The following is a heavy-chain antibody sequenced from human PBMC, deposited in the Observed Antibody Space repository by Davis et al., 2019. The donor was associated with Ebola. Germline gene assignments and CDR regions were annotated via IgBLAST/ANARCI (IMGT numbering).Heavy chain of an antibody. CDR1: GGSFSGYY. Sequence: SETLSLTCAVYGGSFSGYYWSWIRQPPGKGLEWIGDINHSGSPNYNPSPKSRVTISVDTSKNQFSLKLSSVTAADTAVYYCARGRIVVVVAAIYYYYGMDVWGQGTTVTVSS. CDR3: ARGRIVVVVAAIYYYYGMDV. V-gene: IGHV4-34*01. D-gene: IGHD2-15*01. CDR2: INHSGSP. J-gene: IGHJ6*02.